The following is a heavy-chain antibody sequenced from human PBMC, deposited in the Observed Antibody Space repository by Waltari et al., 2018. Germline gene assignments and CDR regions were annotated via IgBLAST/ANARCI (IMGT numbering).Heavy chain of an antibody. V-gene: IGHV4-59*11. D-gene: IGHD3-10*02. Sequence: QVQLQESGPGLVKPSETLSLTCTVSGGSISSHYWSWIRQPPGKGLEWIGYIYYSGSTNDNPSLKSRVTISVDTSKNQFSLRLSSVTAADTALYYCARDYYGREYYFDYWGQGTLVTVSS. CDR1: GGSISSHY. CDR3: ARDYYGREYYFDY. CDR2: IYYSGST. J-gene: IGHJ4*02.